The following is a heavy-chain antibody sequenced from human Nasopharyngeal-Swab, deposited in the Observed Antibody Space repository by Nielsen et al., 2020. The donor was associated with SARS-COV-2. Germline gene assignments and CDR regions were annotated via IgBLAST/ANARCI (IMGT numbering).Heavy chain of an antibody. CDR2: IGDKDHNYAT. Sequence: GRSLPLSCAASGFIFSGSATHWVRHASGQGLEWVGRIGDKDHNYATTYGAAVKGRFTISRDDSKNTAFLQMDSLKTEDTALYYCTTDYYFDYWGQGTLVTVSS. V-gene: IGHV3-73*01. CDR1: GFIFSGSA. J-gene: IGHJ4*02. CDR3: TTDYYFDY.